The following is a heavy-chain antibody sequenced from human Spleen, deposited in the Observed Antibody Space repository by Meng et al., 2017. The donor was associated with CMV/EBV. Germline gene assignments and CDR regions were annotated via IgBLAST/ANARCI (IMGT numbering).Heavy chain of an antibody. CDR1: KFTLNNYS. Sequence: SKFTLNNYSMNWVRQAPGKGLEWVSSISGSSSYIYYADSVKGRFTISRDNAKNSLYLQMNRLRAEDTAVYYCSRDLRSLTSIAVGFDPWGQGTLVTVSS. J-gene: IGHJ5*02. CDR3: SRDLRSLTSIAVGFDP. CDR2: ISGSSSYI. D-gene: IGHD6-19*01. V-gene: IGHV3-21*01.